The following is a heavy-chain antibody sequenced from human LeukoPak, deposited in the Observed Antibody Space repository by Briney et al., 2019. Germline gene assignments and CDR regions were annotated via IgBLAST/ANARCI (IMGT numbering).Heavy chain of an antibody. V-gene: IGHV3-21*01. J-gene: IGHJ4*02. CDR2: IDYDGSHI. Sequence: GGSLRLSCAGSGFTFSTSAMNWVRQVPGKGLEWVSSIDYDGSHIYYSASVKGRFSISRDNARDSVYLQMDSLRAEDTAVYYWARDPERYLRTGHYDYWGQGTLVIVSS. D-gene: IGHD3-10*02. CDR1: GFTFSTSA. CDR3: ARDPERYLRTGHYDY.